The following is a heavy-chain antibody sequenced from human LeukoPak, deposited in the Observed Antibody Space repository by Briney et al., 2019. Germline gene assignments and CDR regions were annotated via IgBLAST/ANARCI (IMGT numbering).Heavy chain of an antibody. CDR1: GGSISSYY. D-gene: IGHD3-10*01. CDR3: ARARIWFGELSFDP. CDR2: IYTSGST. V-gene: IGHV4-4*07. J-gene: IGHJ5*02. Sequence: SETLSLTCTVSGGSISSYYWSWIRQPAGKGLEWIGRIYTSGSTNYNPSLKSRVTISVDTSKNQFSLKLSSVTAADTAVYYCARARIWFGELSFDPWGQGTLVTVSS.